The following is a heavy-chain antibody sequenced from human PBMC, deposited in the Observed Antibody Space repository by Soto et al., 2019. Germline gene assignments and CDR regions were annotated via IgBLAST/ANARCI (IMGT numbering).Heavy chain of an antibody. V-gene: IGHV1-24*01. CDR3: AGWGYCSGGSCEHYYYYYGMDV. J-gene: IGHJ6*02. CDR2: FDPEDGET. D-gene: IGHD2-15*01. Sequence: ASVKVSCKASGYTLTELSMHWVRQAPGKGLEWMGGFDPEDGETIYAQKFQGRVTMTEDTSTDTAYMELSSLRSEDTAVYYCAGWGYCSGGSCEHYYYYYGMDVWGQGTTVTVSS. CDR1: GYTLTELS.